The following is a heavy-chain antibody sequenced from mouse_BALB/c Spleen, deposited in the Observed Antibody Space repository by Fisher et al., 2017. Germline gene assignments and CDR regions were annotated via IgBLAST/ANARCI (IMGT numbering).Heavy chain of an antibody. V-gene: IGHV1-55*01. Sequence: KFKGKATLTVDTSSSTAYMQLSSLASEDSALYYCASYYDAGAMDYWGQGTSVTVSS. J-gene: IGHJ4*01. CDR3: ASYYDAGAMDY. D-gene: IGHD2-4*01.